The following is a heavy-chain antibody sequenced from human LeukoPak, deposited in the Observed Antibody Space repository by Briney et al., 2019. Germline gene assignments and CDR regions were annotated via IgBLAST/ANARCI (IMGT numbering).Heavy chain of an antibody. CDR2: ISYDGSNK. D-gene: IGHD5-18*01. J-gene: IGHJ4*02. CDR3: AKVLDTAIAY. Sequence: PGGSLRPSCAASGFTFSSYGMHWVRQAPGKGVEGVAVISYDGSNKYYADSVKGRFTISRDNSKNTLYLQMNSLRAEDTAVYYCAKVLDTAIAYWGQGTLVTVSS. V-gene: IGHV3-30*18. CDR1: GFTFSSYG.